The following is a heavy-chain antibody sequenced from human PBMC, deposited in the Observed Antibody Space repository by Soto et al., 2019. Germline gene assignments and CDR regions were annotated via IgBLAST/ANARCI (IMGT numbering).Heavy chain of an antibody. CDR1: GGSISSGGYY. D-gene: IGHD3-10*01. Sequence: QVQLQESGPGLVKPSQTLSLTCTVSGGSISSGGYYWSWIRQHPGKGLEWIGYIYYSGSTYYNPSLKSRVTISVDTSKNQFSLKLSSVTAADTAVYYCARDGGWFGEEDSNNYAFDIWGQGTMVTVSS. V-gene: IGHV4-31*03. CDR2: IYYSGST. J-gene: IGHJ3*02. CDR3: ARDGGWFGEEDSNNYAFDI.